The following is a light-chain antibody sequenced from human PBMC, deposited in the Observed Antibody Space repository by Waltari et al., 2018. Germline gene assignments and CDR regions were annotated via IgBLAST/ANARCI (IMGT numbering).Light chain of an antibody. CDR3: QHYVRLPAT. CDR2: GAS. CDR1: QSFGTS. V-gene: IGKV3-20*01. Sequence: EIVLTQSLGTLSLSPVERATLSCRASQSFGTSLAWYQQKPGQAPRLLIYGASMRAAGIPDRFSGSGSGTDFSLTISRLEPEDCAVYYCQHYVRLPATFGKGTRVEIK. J-gene: IGKJ1*01.